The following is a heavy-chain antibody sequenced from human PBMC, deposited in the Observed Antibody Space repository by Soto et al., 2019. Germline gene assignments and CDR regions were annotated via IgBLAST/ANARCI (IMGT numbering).Heavy chain of an antibody. CDR1: GFTFDSYA. CDR2: ISGSSGST. Sequence: GGSLRLSCAASGFTFDSYAMSWVRQAPGKGLEWVSVISGSSGSTDYADSVKGRFIISRDNSKNILYLQMNSLRAEDTAVYYCAKDLYSSSWAKKYYFEYWGQGTQVTVSS. CDR3: AKDLYSSSWAKKYYFEY. V-gene: IGHV3-23*01. J-gene: IGHJ4*02. D-gene: IGHD2-2*01.